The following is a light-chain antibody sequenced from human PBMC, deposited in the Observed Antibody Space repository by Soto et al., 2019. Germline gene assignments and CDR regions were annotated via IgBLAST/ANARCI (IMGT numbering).Light chain of an antibody. V-gene: IGKV1-8*01. CDR3: QQYYSYPHT. CDR2: AAS. CDR1: QGISSY. Sequence: AIRMTQSPSSFSASTGDRVTITCRASQGISSYLAWYQQKPGKAPKLLIYAASTFQSRVPSRFSGSGSGTDFTLTISCLQSEDFATYYCQQYYSYPHTFGQGTKVEIK. J-gene: IGKJ1*01.